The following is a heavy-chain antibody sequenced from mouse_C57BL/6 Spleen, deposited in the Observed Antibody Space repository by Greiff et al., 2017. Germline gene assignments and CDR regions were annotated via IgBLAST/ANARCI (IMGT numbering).Heavy chain of an antibody. CDR2: IRNKANGYTT. Sequence: EVQGVESGGGLVQPGGSLSLSCAASGFTFTDYYMSWVRQPPGKALEWLGFIRNKANGYTTEYSASVKGRFTISRDNSQSILYLQMNALRAEDSATYYGASSGSSFYWYFDVWGTGTTVTVSS. V-gene: IGHV7-3*01. D-gene: IGHD1-1*01. CDR3: ASSGSSFYWYFDV. J-gene: IGHJ1*03. CDR1: GFTFTDYY.